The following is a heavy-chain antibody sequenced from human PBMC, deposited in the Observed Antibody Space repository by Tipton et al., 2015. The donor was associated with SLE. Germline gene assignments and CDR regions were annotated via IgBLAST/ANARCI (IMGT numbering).Heavy chain of an antibody. V-gene: IGHV4-34*01. CDR2: INHSGST. CDR3: ARSWGNWRGSYFDY. CDR1: GGSFSGYY. Sequence: TLSLTCAVYGGSFSGYYWSWIRQPPGKGLEWIGEINHSGSTNYNPSLESRVTISVDTSKNQFSLKLSSVTAADTAVYYCARSWGNWRGSYFDYWGQGTLVTVSS. D-gene: IGHD1-20*01. J-gene: IGHJ4*02.